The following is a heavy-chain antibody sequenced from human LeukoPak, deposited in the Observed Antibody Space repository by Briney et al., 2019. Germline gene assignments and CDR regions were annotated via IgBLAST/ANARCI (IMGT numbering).Heavy chain of an antibody. D-gene: IGHD3-22*01. Sequence: ASVKVSCKASGYTFTGYYMHWVRQAPGQGLEWMGWITPNSGATKYAQKLRGRVSMTRDTSINTAYMELSRLRSDDTAIYYCARVSRFYYDSSGDFDYWGQGTLVTVSS. CDR2: ITPNSGAT. J-gene: IGHJ4*02. V-gene: IGHV1-2*02. CDR3: ARVSRFYYDSSGDFDY. CDR1: GYTFTGYY.